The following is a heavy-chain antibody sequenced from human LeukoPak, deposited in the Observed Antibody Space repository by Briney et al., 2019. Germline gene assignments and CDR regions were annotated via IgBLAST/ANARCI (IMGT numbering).Heavy chain of an antibody. D-gene: IGHD2-2*01. CDR2: INHSEST. V-gene: IGHV4-34*01. CDR3: ARGYQLLWGGWFDP. CDR1: GGSFSGYY. J-gene: IGHJ5*02. Sequence: SETLSLTCAVYGGSFSGYYWSWIRQPPGKGLEWIGEINHSESTNYNPSLKSRVTISVDTSKNQFSLKLSSVITADTAVYYCARGYQLLWGGWFDPWGQGTLVTVSS.